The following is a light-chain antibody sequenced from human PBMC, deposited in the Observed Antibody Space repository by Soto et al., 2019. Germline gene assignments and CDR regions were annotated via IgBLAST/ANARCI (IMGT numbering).Light chain of an antibody. CDR3: SSYTSSSTPYV. CDR2: EVS. Sequence: QSALTQPASVSGSPGQSITISCTGTSSDVGGYNYVSWYQQHPGKAPKLMIYEVSNRPSGVSNRFSGSKSGNTASLTISGLQAEDEADHYCSSYTSSSTPYVFGTG. V-gene: IGLV2-14*01. CDR1: SSDVGGYNY. J-gene: IGLJ1*01.